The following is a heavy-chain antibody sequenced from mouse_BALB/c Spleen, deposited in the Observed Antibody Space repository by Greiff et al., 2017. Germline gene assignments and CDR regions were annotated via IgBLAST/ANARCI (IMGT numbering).Heavy chain of an antibody. J-gene: IGHJ3*01. CDR2: INSNGGST. Sequence: EVKLMESGGGLVQPGGSLKLSCAASGFTFSSYGMSWVRQTPDKRLELVATINSNGGSTYYPDSVKGRFTISRDNAKNTLYLQMSSLKSEDTAMYYCAREYGYFAYWGQGTLVTVSA. CDR1: GFTFSSYG. CDR3: AREYGYFAY. D-gene: IGHD1-2*01. V-gene: IGHV5-6-3*01.